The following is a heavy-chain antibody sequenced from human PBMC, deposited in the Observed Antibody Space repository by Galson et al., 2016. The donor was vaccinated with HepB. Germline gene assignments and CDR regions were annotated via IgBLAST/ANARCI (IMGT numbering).Heavy chain of an antibody. CDR3: ARNSGYRGDGCDL. D-gene: IGHD5-12*01. Sequence: SLRLSCAASGFDFNNCGMHWVRQAPGKGLEWVAIIWHDGHTKYYGESVKGRFTISRDNSKNTLYLQMNNLRVEDTALYYCARNSGYRGDGCDLWGQGIMVSVSP. CDR1: GFDFNNCG. CDR2: IWHDGHTK. J-gene: IGHJ3*01. V-gene: IGHV3-33*01.